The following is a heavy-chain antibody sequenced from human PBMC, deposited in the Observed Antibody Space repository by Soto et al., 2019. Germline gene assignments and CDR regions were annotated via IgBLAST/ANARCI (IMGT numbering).Heavy chain of an antibody. D-gene: IGHD6-6*01. V-gene: IGHV4-31*03. Sequence: QVQLQESGPGLVKPSQTLSLTCTVSGGSISSGGYYWSWIRQHPGKGLEWIGYIYYSGSTYYNPSLKSRVTISVDTSKNQFSLKLSSVTAADTAVYYCARDLEYSSSSWAAAAPYGMDVWGQGTTVTVSS. CDR1: GGSISSGGYY. J-gene: IGHJ6*02. CDR3: ARDLEYSSSSWAAAAPYGMDV. CDR2: IYYSGST.